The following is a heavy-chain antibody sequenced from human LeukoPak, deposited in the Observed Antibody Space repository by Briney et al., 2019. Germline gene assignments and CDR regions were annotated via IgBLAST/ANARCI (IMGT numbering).Heavy chain of an antibody. V-gene: IGHV4-31*03. J-gene: IGHJ4*02. Sequence: SETLSLTCTVSGGSISSGGDYWRWIRQHPGKGLEWIEYIYYSGSTYYNPSLKSRVTISVDTSKNQFSLKLSSVTAADTAVYYCARGVRSYGDPTNFDYWGQGTLVTVSS. CDR1: GGSISSGGDY. CDR3: ARGVRSYGDPTNFDY. D-gene: IGHD4-17*01. CDR2: IYYSGST.